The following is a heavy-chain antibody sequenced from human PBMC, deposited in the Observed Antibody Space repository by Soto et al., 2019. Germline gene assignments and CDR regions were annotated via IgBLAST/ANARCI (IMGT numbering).Heavy chain of an antibody. J-gene: IGHJ3*02. CDR1: GGSISSGGYY. CDR2: IYYSGGT. D-gene: IGHD1-26*01. CDR3: ARAVGDAFDI. V-gene: IGHV4-31*03. Sequence: QVQLQESGPGLVKPSQTLSLTCTVSGGSISSGGYYWSWIRQHPGKGLEWIGYIYYSGGTNYNPSLKRRVTIAVHTHKHQFALKLGSVTAADTAVYYCARAVGDAFDIWGQGTMVTVSS.